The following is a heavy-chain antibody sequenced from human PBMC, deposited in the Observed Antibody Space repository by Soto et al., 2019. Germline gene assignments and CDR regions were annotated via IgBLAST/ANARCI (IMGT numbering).Heavy chain of an antibody. CDR2: FAPEDGET. J-gene: IGHJ4*02. CDR1: GYPLTEFS. V-gene: IGHV1-24*01. Sequence: ASVKVCFMVSGYPLTEFSMHWVRQAPGKGVEWMGGFAPEDGETIYAQKFQGRVTMTEDASTDTAYMELSSLRSEHTAVDYCATPPVGSGSEVIDYWGQGTVVTVSS. CDR3: ATPPVGSGSEVIDY. D-gene: IGHD1-26*01.